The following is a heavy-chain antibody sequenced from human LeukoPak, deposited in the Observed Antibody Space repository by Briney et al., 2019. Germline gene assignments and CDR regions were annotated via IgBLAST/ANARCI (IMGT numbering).Heavy chain of an antibody. V-gene: IGHV3-23*01. CDR1: GFTFSSYA. D-gene: IGHD3-22*01. CDR2: ISGSGGST. CDR3: ANDHPMVIYYESSGYYPDY. J-gene: IGHJ4*02. Sequence: SGGSLRLSCAASGFTFSSYAMSWVRQAPGKGLEWVSAISGSGGSTYYADSVKGRFTISRDNSKNTLYLQMNSLRAEDTAVYYCANDHPMVIYYESSGYYPDYWGQGTLVTVSS.